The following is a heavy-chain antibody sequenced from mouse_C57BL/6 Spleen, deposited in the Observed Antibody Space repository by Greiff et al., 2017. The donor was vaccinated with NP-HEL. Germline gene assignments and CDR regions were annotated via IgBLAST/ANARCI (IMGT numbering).Heavy chain of an antibody. CDR2: IYPGSGNT. D-gene: IGHD2-4*01. V-gene: IGHV1-66*01. CDR1: GYSFTSYY. J-gene: IGHJ2*01. Sequence: QVQLQQSGPELVKPGASVKISCKASGYSFTSYYIHWVKQRPGQGLEWIGWIYPGSGNTKYNEKFKGKATLTADTSSSTAYMQLSSLTSEDSAVYYCARYDYEGGYYFDDWGQGTTLTVSS. CDR3: ARYDYEGGYYFDD.